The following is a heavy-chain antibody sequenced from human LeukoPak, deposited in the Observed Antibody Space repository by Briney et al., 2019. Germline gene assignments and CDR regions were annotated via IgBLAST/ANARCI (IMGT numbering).Heavy chain of an antibody. CDR2: ISSSGSTI. D-gene: IGHD3-10*01. J-gene: IGHJ4*02. CDR1: GFTFSDYY. V-gene: IGHV3-11*01. CDR3: ARGDYYGSGSYYLVY. Sequence: GGSLRLSCAASGFTFSDYYMSWIRQAPGKGLEWVSYISSSGSTIYYADSVKGRFTISRDNAKNSPYLQMNSLRAEDTAVYYCARGDYYGSGSYYLVYWGQGTLVTVSS.